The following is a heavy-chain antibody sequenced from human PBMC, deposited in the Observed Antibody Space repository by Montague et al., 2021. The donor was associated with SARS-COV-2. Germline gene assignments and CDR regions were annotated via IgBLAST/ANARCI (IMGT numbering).Heavy chain of an antibody. J-gene: IGHJ4*02. D-gene: IGHD5-12*01. Sequence: TLSLTCTVPGGSISSGSYYWSWIRQPAGKGLEWIGRIYTSGTTDYSFSLKSRVTISVDTSKNQFSLKLTSVTAADTAAYYCARAHSGSWAHLDNWGQGSLVTVSS. CDR1: GGSISSGSYY. V-gene: IGHV4-61*02. CDR2: IYTSGTT. CDR3: ARAHSGSWAHLDN.